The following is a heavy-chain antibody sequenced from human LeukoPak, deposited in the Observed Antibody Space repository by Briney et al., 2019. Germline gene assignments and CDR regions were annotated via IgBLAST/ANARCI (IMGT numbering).Heavy chain of an antibody. CDR2: INPNSGGT. CDR3: ARDGGNSWYYFDY. J-gene: IGHJ4*02. V-gene: IGHV1-2*02. CDR1: GYTFTGHY. Sequence: ASVKVSCKASGYTFTGHYMHWVRQAPGQGLEWMGWINPNSGGTNYAQKFQGRVTMTRDTSISTAYMELSRLRSDDTAVYYCARDGGNSWYYFDYWSQGTLVTVSS. D-gene: IGHD6-13*01.